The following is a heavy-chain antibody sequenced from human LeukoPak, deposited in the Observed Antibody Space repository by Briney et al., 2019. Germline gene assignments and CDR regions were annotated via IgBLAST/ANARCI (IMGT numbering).Heavy chain of an antibody. Sequence: SETLSLTCTVFGVSMSSGAFYWSWIRQHPGKGLEWIGNIYYSGSTYYNPSLKSRVTISVDRSKNQFSLKLTSVTAADTAVYYCARAFPFDDYGDPDAFDIWGQGTMVTVSS. CDR3: ARAFPFDDYGDPDAFDI. J-gene: IGHJ3*02. CDR2: IYYSGST. CDR1: GVSMSSGAFY. D-gene: IGHD4-17*01. V-gene: IGHV4-30-4*08.